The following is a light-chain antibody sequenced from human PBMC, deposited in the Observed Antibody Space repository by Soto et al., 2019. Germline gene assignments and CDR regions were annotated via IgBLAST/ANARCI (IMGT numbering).Light chain of an antibody. CDR2: EAS. CDR3: QQHNNPPFT. V-gene: IGKV1-5*03. J-gene: IGKJ3*01. CDR1: QSINRW. Sequence: DIQMTQSPSTLSASVGERVIITCRASQSINRWLVWYQQKPGKAPKLLIYEASSLQSGVPSRFSGSGSGTEFTLTISSLQPDDFATYYCQQHNNPPFTFGPGTKVDVK.